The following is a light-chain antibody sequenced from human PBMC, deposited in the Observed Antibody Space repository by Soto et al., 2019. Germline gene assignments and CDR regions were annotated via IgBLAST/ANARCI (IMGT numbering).Light chain of an antibody. CDR2: GAS. CDR3: QQYNNWPT. V-gene: IGKV3-15*01. Sequence: EIVMTESPATLAVSPGARGTLTCRASQSVGSDLAWYQQKPGQAPRLLIYGASTRAADIPSRFSGSGSGTEFALTISSLKSEDFAVYYCQQYNNWPTFVQGTKVDIK. CDR1: QSVGSD. J-gene: IGKJ1*01.